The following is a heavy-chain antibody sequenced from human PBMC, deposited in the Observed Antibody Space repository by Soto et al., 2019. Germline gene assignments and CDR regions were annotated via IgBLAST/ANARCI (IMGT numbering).Heavy chain of an antibody. CDR2: ISYDGSNK. CDR3: ARDRGSSYGLLYYFDY. J-gene: IGHJ4*02. D-gene: IGHD5-18*01. V-gene: IGHV3-30-3*01. CDR1: GFTFSSYA. Sequence: QVQLVESGGGVVQPGRSLRLSCAASGFTFSSYAMHWVRQAPGKGLEWVAVISYDGSNKYYADSVKGRFTISRDNSKNTLYLQMNSLRAEDTAVYYCARDRGSSYGLLYYFDYWGQGTLVTVSS.